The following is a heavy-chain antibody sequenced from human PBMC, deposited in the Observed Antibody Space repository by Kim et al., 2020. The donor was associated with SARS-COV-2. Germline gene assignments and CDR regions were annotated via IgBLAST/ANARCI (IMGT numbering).Heavy chain of an antibody. Sequence: GGSLRLSCAASGFTFSSYGMHWVRQAPGKGLEWVAVISYDGSNKYYADSVKGRFTIARDNSKNTLYLQMNSLRAEDTAVYYCAKDGDIVVVPAAAYYYYYYYMDVWGKGTTVTVSS. V-gene: IGHV3-30*18. D-gene: IGHD2-2*01. CDR2: ISYDGSNK. CDR1: GFTFSSYG. CDR3: AKDGDIVVVPAAAYYYYYYYMDV. J-gene: IGHJ6*03.